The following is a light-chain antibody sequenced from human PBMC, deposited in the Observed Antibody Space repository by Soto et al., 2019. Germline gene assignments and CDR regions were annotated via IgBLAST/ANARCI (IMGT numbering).Light chain of an antibody. Sequence: DIQMTQSPSTLSASVGDRVTITCRASQSISSWLAWYQQKPGKAPKLLIYDASSLESGVPSRFSGSGSGTEFTLTISSLQPDDLATYYCQQYNSYVLTFGGGTKVAIK. CDR2: DAS. J-gene: IGKJ4*01. CDR3: QQYNSYVLT. CDR1: QSISSW. V-gene: IGKV1-5*01.